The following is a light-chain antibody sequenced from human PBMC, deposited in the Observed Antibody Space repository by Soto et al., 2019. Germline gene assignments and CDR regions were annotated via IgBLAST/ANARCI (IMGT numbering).Light chain of an antibody. CDR2: HAS. CDR3: QQYNTYPT. J-gene: IGKJ1*01. Sequence: DIPVTPYSYTPSAGAGNIVTIPCRASQGISNWLAWYQQKPGKAPKLLIFHASSLESGVPSRFSGSGSGTAFTLTISSLQSDDFATYYCQQYNTYPTFGQGTKVDI. CDR1: QGISNW. V-gene: IGKV1-5*01.